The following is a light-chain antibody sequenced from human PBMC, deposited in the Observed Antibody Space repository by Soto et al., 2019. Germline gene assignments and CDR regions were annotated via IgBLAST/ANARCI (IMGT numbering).Light chain of an antibody. CDR2: AAS. Sequence: DIQMTQSPSSLSASEGDRVTITCRASQSSSTYLNWYQQKPGKAPKLLIYAASSLQSGVPSRFSGSGSGTEFTLTISSLQPEDFAIYYCQQSSSAPLTFGPGTKVDIK. CDR3: QQSSSAPLT. CDR1: QSSSTY. J-gene: IGKJ3*01. V-gene: IGKV1-39*01.